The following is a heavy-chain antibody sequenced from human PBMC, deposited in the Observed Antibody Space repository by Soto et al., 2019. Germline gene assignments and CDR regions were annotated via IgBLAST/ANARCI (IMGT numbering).Heavy chain of an antibody. J-gene: IGHJ5*02. CDR1: GFTFSSYG. CDR2: IWYDGSNK. CDR3: ARDKGYYYDSSGYSNWFDP. V-gene: IGHV3-33*01. D-gene: IGHD3-22*01. Sequence: QVQLVESGGGVVQPGRSLRLSCAASGFTFSSYGMHWVRQAPGKGLEWVAVIWYDGSNKYYADSVKGRFTISRDNSKNTLYLQMNSLRAEDTAVYYCARDKGYYYDSSGYSNWFDPWGQGTLVTVSS.